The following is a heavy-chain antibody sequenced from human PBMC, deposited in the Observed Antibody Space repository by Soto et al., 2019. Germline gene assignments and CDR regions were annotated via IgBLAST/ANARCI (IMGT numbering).Heavy chain of an antibody. D-gene: IGHD1-26*01. V-gene: IGHV4-31*03. CDR3: ARETIVVAPLDKIPPNCIHP. CDR2: IYYSGST. CDR1: GGSISSGGYY. J-gene: IGHJ5*02. Sequence: SETLSLTCTVSGGSISSGGYYWSWIRQHPGKGLEWIGYIYYSGSTYYNPSLKSRVTISVDTSKNQFSLKLSSVTAADTAVYYCARETIVVAPLDKIPPNCIHPWGQAILVTVSS.